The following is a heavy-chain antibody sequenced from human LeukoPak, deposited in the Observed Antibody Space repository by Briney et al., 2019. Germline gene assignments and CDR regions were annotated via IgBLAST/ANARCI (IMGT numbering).Heavy chain of an antibody. CDR1: GFSFSTYS. CDR3: ARVRQSTHIQLYYYYMDV. V-gene: IGHV3-48*04. D-gene: IGHD1-1*01. CDR2: ISYSSKTI. J-gene: IGHJ6*03. Sequence: PGGSLRLSCVASGFSFSTYSTNWVRQAPGKGLEWVSYISYSSKTIYYADSVTGRFTVSRDNAKNSVYLQMNSLRAEDTAVYYCARVRQSTHIQLYYYYMDVWGKGTTVTVSS.